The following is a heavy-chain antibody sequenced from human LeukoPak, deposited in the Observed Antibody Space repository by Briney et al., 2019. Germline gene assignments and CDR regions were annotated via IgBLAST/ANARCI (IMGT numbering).Heavy chain of an antibody. CDR3: ASPYYYDSSGYYPPHY. CDR2: ISYDGSNK. V-gene: IGHV3-30-3*01. D-gene: IGHD3-22*01. Sequence: GGSLRLSCAASGFTFSSYAMHWVRQAPGKGLEWVAVISYDGSNKYYADSVKGRFTISRDNSKNTLYLQMNSPRAEDTAVYYCASPYYYDSSGYYPPHYWGQGTLVTVSS. J-gene: IGHJ4*02. CDR1: GFTFSSYA.